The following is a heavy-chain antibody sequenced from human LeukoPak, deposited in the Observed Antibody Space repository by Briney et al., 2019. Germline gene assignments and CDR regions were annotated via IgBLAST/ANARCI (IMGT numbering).Heavy chain of an antibody. Sequence: SQTLSLTFAISGDSVSSNSVAWNWIRQSPSRGLEWLGRIYYRSKWFSDYAVSVKSRITINPDTSKSQFSLQLNSLTPDDTAVYYCAVERSSGFPFWGQGTMVTVSS. V-gene: IGHV6-1*01. CDR1: GDSVSSNSVA. CDR2: IYYRSKWFS. D-gene: IGHD6-19*01. J-gene: IGHJ3*01. CDR3: AVERSSGFPF.